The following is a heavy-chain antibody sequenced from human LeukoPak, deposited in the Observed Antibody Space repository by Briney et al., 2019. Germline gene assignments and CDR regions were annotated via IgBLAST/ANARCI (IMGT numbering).Heavy chain of an antibody. J-gene: IGHJ3*02. CDR1: GGSFSGYY. V-gene: IGHV4-34*01. CDR3: AREAYEEVTAPDAFDI. D-gene: IGHD2-21*02. Sequence: PSETLSLTCAVYGGSFSGYYWSWIRQPPGKGLEWIGEINHSGSTNYNPSLKSRVTISVDTSKNQFSLKLSSVTAADTAVYYCAREAYEEVTAPDAFDIWGQGTMVTVSS. CDR2: INHSGST.